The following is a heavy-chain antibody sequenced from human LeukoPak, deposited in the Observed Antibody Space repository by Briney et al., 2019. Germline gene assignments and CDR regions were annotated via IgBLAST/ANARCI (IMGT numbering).Heavy chain of an antibody. CDR3: ARVKAAAGFRTYYYGMDV. D-gene: IGHD6-13*01. Sequence: GGSLRLSCAASGFTFSSYAMHWVRQAPAKGLEGVAVISYDGSNKYYADSVKGRFTISRDNSKNTLYLQMNSLRAEDTAVYYCARVKAAAGFRTYYYGMDVWGQGTTVTVSS. J-gene: IGHJ6*02. CDR2: ISYDGSNK. V-gene: IGHV3-30-3*01. CDR1: GFTFSSYA.